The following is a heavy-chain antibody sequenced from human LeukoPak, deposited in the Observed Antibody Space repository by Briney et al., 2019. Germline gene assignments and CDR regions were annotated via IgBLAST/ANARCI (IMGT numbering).Heavy chain of an antibody. V-gene: IGHV1-2*02. CDR3: ARDGAFDI. CDR2: INPNSGGT. CDR1: GYSFTDYY. J-gene: IGHJ3*02. Sequence: ASVKVSCKASGYSFTDYYMHWVRQAHGQGLEWTGWINPNSGGTNYAQKFQGRVTMTRDTSISTAYMELSSLRSDDTAVYYCARDGAFDIWGQGTMVTVSS.